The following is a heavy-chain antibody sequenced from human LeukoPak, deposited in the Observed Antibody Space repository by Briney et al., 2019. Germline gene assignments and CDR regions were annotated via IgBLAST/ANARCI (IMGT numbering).Heavy chain of an antibody. D-gene: IGHD3-22*01. J-gene: IGHJ4*02. CDR2: ISHHGSNK. CDR1: GFTLSTYG. Sequence: PGGSVRLSCEASGFTLSTYGMNWVRQAPGKGVEWVAVISHHGSNKFYGDSVKGRFTISRDNSKNTLYLQMNSLRAEDTAVYYCAKTNYYDSSGYYYTPRYFDYWGQGTLVTVSS. V-gene: IGHV3-33*05. CDR3: AKTNYYDSSGYYYTPRYFDY.